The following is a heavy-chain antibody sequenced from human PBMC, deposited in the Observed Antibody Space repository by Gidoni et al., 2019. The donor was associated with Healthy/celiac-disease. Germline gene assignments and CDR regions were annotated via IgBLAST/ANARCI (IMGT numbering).Heavy chain of an antibody. Sequence: QVQLVQSGAEVKKPGSSVKVSCKASGGTFSSYDNSWVRQAPGQGLEWMGGIIPILGIANYAQKFQGRGTITADKSTSTAYMELSSLRSEDTAVYYCARDGSGAWEPNDYWGQGTLVTVSS. CDR2: IIPILGIA. CDR3: ARDGSGAWEPNDY. J-gene: IGHJ4*02. V-gene: IGHV1-69*09. CDR1: GGTFSSYD. D-gene: IGHD1-26*01.